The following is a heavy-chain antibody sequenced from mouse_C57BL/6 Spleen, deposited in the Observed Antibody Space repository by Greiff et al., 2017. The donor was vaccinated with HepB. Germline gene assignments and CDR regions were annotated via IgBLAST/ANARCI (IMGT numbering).Heavy chain of an antibody. V-gene: IGHV10-3*01. J-gene: IGHJ4*01. D-gene: IGHD2-3*01. Sequence: EVQRVESGGGLVQPKGSLKLSCAASGFTFNTYAMHWVRQAPGKGLEWVARIRSKSSNYATYYADSVKDRFTISRDDSQSMLYLQMNNLKTEDTAMYYCVRDSASLYDGYYVGAMDYWGQGTSVTVSS. CDR1: GFTFNTYA. CDR2: IRSKSSNYAT. CDR3: VRDSASLYDGYYVGAMDY.